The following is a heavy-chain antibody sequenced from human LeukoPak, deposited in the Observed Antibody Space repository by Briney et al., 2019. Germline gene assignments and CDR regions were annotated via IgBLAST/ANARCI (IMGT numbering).Heavy chain of an antibody. J-gene: IGHJ6*03. CDR2: VNHSGRT. Sequence: SETLSLTCAVYGGSFSDYWWTWIRQSPGKGLEWIGEVNHSGRTNYNPSLKSRVSISVDRSKKQFSLKLTSVTAADTAVYYCARVGRITMVRGALYYYYYYMDVWGKGTTVTISS. CDR3: ARVGRITMVRGALYYYYYYMDV. CDR1: GGSFSDYW. V-gene: IGHV4-34*01. D-gene: IGHD3-10*01.